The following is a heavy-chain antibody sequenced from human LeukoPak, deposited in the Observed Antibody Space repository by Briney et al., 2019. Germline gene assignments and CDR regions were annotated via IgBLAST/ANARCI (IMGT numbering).Heavy chain of an antibody. CDR2: INPNSGGT. Sequence: ASVKVSCKASGYTFTGHYIHWVRQAPAQGLEWMGCINPNSGGTNYAQKFQVRVTMTRDTSISTAYMELSRLAADDTAVYYCARDGIAAAGDYWGQGTLVTVSS. J-gene: IGHJ4*02. CDR3: ARDGIAAAGDY. CDR1: GYTFTGHY. D-gene: IGHD6-13*01. V-gene: IGHV1-2*02.